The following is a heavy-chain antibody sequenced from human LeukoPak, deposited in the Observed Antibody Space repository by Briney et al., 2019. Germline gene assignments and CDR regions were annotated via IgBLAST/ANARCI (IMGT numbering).Heavy chain of an antibody. CDR2: ISSSSSYI. J-gene: IGHJ4*02. CDR3: AGLERESYSLDY. CDR1: GFTFSSYS. D-gene: IGHD1-26*01. Sequence: PGGSLRLSCAASGFTFSSYSMNWVRQAPGKGLEWVSSISSSSSYIYYADSVKGRFTISRDNAKNSLYLQMNSLRAEDTAVYYCAGLERESYSLDYWGQGTLVTVSS. V-gene: IGHV3-21*01.